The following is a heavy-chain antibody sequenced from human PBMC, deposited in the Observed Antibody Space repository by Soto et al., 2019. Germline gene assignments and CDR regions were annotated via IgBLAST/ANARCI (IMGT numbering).Heavy chain of an antibody. V-gene: IGHV3-7*01. Sequence: EVQLVESGGGLVQPGGSLRLSCAASGFTFSSYWMNWVRQAPGKGLEWVANIKQDGSEKYYVDSVEGRFTISRDNATKSLYLQMNSLRAEDTAVYYCARRGLSREFDYWGQGTLVTVSS. CDR2: IKQDGSEK. D-gene: IGHD3-16*01. CDR3: ARRGLSREFDY. J-gene: IGHJ4*02. CDR1: GFTFSSYW.